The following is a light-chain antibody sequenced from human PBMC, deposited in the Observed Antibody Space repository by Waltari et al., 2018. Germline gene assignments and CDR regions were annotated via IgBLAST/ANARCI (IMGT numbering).Light chain of an antibody. V-gene: IGLV3-25*03. CDR2: EVS. CDR3: KSLDSSGTGV. J-gene: IGLJ3*02. Sequence: WYQQTPGQAPMVVIYEVSERPSGIPERFSGSSSGTTATLTINGLQAEDEADYYCKSLDSSGTGVFGGGTKLTVL.